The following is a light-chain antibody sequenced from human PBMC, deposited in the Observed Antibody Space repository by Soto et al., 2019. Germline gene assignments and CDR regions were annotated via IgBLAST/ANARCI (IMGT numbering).Light chain of an antibody. CDR1: QGINNH. Sequence: DIQMTQSPSSLSASVGDRVTITCRASQGINNHLGWYQQRPGKAPKRLIYAASNLEGGVLSTFSGSRSGTQFTLTISSLQPEDFPTYYCLQHNTYPFTFGPGTKVDVK. CDR2: AAS. J-gene: IGKJ3*01. V-gene: IGKV1-17*01. CDR3: LQHNTYPFT.